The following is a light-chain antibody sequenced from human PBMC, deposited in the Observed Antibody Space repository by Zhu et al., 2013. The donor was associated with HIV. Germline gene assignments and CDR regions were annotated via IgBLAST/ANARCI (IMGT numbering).Light chain of an antibody. CDR3: LQHNYFPIT. V-gene: IGKV1-17*01. Sequence: DIQMTQSPSSLSASVGDRVSITCRASQLISTYLNWYQQKPGKAPKLLIYGASSLQTGVPSRFSGSGSGTEFTLTISSLQPEDFGTYYCLQHNYFPITFGQGTRLEIK. J-gene: IGKJ5*01. CDR2: GAS. CDR1: QLISTY.